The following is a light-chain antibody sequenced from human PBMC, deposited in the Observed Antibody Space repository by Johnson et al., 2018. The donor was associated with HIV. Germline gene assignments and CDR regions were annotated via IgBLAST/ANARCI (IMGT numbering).Light chain of an antibody. CDR3: GTWDSSLRAYV. J-gene: IGLJ1*01. V-gene: IGLV1-51*02. CDR1: SSNIGKNY. CDR2: ENN. Sequence: QSVLTQSPSVSAAPGQMVSISCSGSSSNIGKNYVSWYQQFPGTAPKLLIHENNKRPSGIPDRLSGSKSGTSATLCITGLQPGDEADYYCGTWDSSLRAYVFGTGTKVTVL.